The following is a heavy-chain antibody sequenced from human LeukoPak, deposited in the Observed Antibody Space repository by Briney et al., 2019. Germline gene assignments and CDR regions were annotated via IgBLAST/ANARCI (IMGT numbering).Heavy chain of an antibody. V-gene: IGHV1-18*01. CDR3: ARVDDYVWEKDY. Sequence: ASVKVSCKASGYTFTNYGISWVRQAPGQGLEWMGWISAYNGNTNYAQKLQGRVTMTTDTSTSTAYMELRSLRSDDTAVYYCARVDDYVWEKDYWGQGTLVTVSS. D-gene: IGHD3-16*01. CDR2: ISAYNGNT. J-gene: IGHJ4*02. CDR1: GYTFTNYG.